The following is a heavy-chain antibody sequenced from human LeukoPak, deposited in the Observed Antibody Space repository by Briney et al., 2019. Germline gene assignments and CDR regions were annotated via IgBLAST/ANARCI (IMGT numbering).Heavy chain of an antibody. V-gene: IGHV3-23*01. Sequence: TGGSLRLSCAASGFTFSSYAMSWVRQAPGKGLEWVSAISGSGDSTYYADSVRGRFTISRDNSKSTLCLQMNSLRAEDTAVYYCAKDNRPGYSSGWPDYWGQGTLVTVSS. D-gene: IGHD6-25*01. J-gene: IGHJ4*02. CDR1: GFTFSSYA. CDR3: AKDNRPGYSSGWPDY. CDR2: ISGSGDST.